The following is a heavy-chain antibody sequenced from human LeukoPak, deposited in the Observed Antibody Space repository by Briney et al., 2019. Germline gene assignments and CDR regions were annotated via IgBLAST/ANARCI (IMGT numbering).Heavy chain of an antibody. CDR1: GGSISNYY. J-gene: IGHJ5*02. CDR3: ARDKTGNNWFDP. V-gene: IGHV4-59*01. Sequence: SETLSLTCTVPGGSISNYYWSWIRQPPGKGLEWIGYIFYSGSTNYNPSLNSRATISGDTSKNQFSLKLRSVTAADTAVYYCARDKTGNNWFDPWGQGTLVTVSS. CDR2: IFYSGST. D-gene: IGHD3-9*01.